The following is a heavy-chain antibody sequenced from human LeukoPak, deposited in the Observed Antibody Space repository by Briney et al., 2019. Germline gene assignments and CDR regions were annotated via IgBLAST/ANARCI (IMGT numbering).Heavy chain of an antibody. D-gene: IGHD1-26*01. CDR1: GGSISSGGYY. J-gene: IGHJ4*02. V-gene: IGHV4-39*07. CDR3: ARSPISASAWELLSPEGDY. Sequence: SQTLSLTCTVSGGSISSGGYYWGWIRQPPGKGLEWIGSIYHSGSTYYNPSLKSRVTISVDTSKNQFSLKLSSVTAADTAVYYCARSPISASAWELLSPEGDYWGQGTLVTVSS. CDR2: IYHSGST.